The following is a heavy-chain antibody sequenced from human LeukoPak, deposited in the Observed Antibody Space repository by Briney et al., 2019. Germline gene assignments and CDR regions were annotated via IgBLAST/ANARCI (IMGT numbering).Heavy chain of an antibody. D-gene: IGHD5-24*01. J-gene: IGHJ4*02. CDR3: GISQTWRHLFES. CDR2: ISINTNT. Sequence: GGFLRLSCAASGIAVSGNYMSWVRQTPGNGLEWVSFISINTNTFYADSVRGRFTNSRDTSKNTLLLHMSSLREDDSAVYYCGISQTWRHLFESWGQGTLVTVSS. CDR1: GIAVSGNY. V-gene: IGHV3-53*01.